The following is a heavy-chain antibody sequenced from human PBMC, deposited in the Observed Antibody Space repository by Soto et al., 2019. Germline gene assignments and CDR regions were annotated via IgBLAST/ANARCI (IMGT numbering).Heavy chain of an antibody. CDR3: AKGRSYYYYYGVDV. Sequence: GGAVRLSCAAPGVTCISYEIGWVRQAPGKGLEWVSDIIDSGASTYYADSVKGRFTISRDNSKSTLYLQMNSLRAEDTALYYCAKGRSYYYYYGVDVWGQGTTVTVS. CDR2: IIDSGAST. CDR1: GVTCISYE. V-gene: IGHV3-23*01. J-gene: IGHJ6*02.